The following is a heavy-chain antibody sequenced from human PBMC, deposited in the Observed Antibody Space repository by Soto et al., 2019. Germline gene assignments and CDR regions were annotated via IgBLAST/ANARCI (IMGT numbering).Heavy chain of an antibody. CDR1: GFTFSSFA. D-gene: IGHD3-10*01. V-gene: IGHV3-23*01. CDR2: ISGSGGST. CDR3: ATGPGSYYYYGMDV. J-gene: IGHJ6*02. Sequence: VQLLESGGGLVQPGGSLRLSCAASGFTFSSFAMSWVRQAPGKGLEWVSAISGSGGSTYYADSVKGRFTISRDNSKNALYLQMNSLRAEDTAVYYRATGPGSYYYYGMDVWGQGTTVTVSS.